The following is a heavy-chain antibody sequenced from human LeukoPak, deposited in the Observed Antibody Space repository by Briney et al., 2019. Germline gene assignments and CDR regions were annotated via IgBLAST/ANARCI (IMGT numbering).Heavy chain of an antibody. CDR1: GFTFDDYG. CDR3: AREGFYYFDF. Sequence: GGPLRLSCAASGFTFDDYGMSWVRQAPGKGLEWVSGINWNGGSTGYADSVKGRFTISRDNAKNSLYLQMNSLRVEDTAVYYCAREGFYYFDFWGQGTLVTVSS. J-gene: IGHJ4*02. CDR2: INWNGGST. V-gene: IGHV3-20*04.